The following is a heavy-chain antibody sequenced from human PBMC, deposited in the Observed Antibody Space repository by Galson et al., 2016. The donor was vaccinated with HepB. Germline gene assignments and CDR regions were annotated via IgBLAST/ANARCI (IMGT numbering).Heavy chain of an antibody. V-gene: IGHV5-51*01. Sequence: QSGAEVKKPGESMKISCKTSGYSFDNYWIGWVRQMPGKGLEWLGIIFPSDSDTRYSPSFQGQVTISADRPVRTAYLQWNNLKASDTAMYYCARFDVDTVMGRPFDPWGQGTLVIVSS. J-gene: IGHJ5*02. CDR1: GYSFDNYW. CDR3: ARFDVDTVMGRPFDP. CDR2: IFPSDSDT. D-gene: IGHD5-18*01.